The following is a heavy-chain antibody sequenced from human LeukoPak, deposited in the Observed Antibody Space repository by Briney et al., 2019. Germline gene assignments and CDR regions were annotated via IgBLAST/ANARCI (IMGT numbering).Heavy chain of an antibody. J-gene: IGHJ6*02. V-gene: IGHV4-39*01. CDR3: VGYCSGGSCYNYYYYGMDV. D-gene: IGHD2-15*01. CDR2: IYYSGST. CDR1: GVSISSSSYY. Sequence: SETLSLTCTVSGVSISSSSYYWGWIRQPPGKGLEWIGSIYYSGSTYYNPSLKSRVTISVDTSKNQFSLKLSSVTAADTAVYYCVGYCSGGSCYNYYYYGMDVWGQGTTVTVSS.